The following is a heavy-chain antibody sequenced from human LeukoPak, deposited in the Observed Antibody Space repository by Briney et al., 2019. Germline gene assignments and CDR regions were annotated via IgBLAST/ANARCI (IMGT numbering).Heavy chain of an antibody. D-gene: IGHD2-2*01. CDR2: IRYDGSNK. CDR3: ARGALYCSSPSCYGVDYYYYSMDV. CDR1: GFTFSSYG. J-gene: IGHJ6*02. Sequence: GGSLRLSCAASGFTFSSYGMHWVRQAPGKGLEWVAFIRYDGSNKYYADSVKGRFTISRDNAKNSLYLQMNSLRAEDTAVYYCARGALYCSSPSCYGVDYYYYSMDVWGQGTTVTVSS. V-gene: IGHV3-30*02.